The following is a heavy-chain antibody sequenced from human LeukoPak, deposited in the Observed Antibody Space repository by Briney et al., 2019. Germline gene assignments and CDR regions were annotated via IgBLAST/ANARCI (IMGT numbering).Heavy chain of an antibody. D-gene: IGHD5-24*01. CDR2: IYPGDSDT. CDR3: ARRSGLHNDY. V-gene: IGHV5-51*01. CDR1: GYSFTSYW. Sequence: GESLQISFKGSGYSFTSYWIGWVRQGPGKGLGWMGIIYPGDSDTRYSLSFQGHVTISADKSISTAYLQWSSLKASDTAIYYCARRSGLHNDYWGQGTLVTVSS. J-gene: IGHJ4*02.